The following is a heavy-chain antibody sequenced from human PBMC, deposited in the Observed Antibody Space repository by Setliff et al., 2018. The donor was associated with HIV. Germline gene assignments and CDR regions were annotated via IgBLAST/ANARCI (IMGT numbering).Heavy chain of an antibody. CDR3: ARDPAPSSSASYFQH. CDR1: GYTFTSYY. V-gene: IGHV1-46*01. D-gene: IGHD6-6*01. J-gene: IGHJ1*01. CDR2: INPSSGST. Sequence: VKVSCKASGYTFTSYYMHWVRQAPGQGLEWMGIINPSSGSTTYAQKFQGRVTMTRDTPTSTVYMELSSLRSEDTAVYYCARDPAPSSSASYFQHWGQGTPVTVSS.